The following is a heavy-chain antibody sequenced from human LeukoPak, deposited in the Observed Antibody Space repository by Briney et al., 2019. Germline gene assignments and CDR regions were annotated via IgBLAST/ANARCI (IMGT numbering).Heavy chain of an antibody. Sequence: GGSLRLSCAASGFTFSSYAMHWVRQAPGKGLEWVAVISYDGSNKYYADSVKGRFTISRDNSKNTLYLQMNSLRAEDTAVYYCAKGRLSSGWYRGYYFDYWGQGTLVTVSS. D-gene: IGHD6-19*01. J-gene: IGHJ4*02. CDR3: AKGRLSSGWYRGYYFDY. CDR1: GFTFSSYA. CDR2: ISYDGSNK. V-gene: IGHV3-30-3*01.